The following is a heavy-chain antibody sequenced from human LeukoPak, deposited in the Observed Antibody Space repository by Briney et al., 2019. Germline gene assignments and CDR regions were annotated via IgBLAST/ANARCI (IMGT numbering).Heavy chain of an antibody. CDR2: INTNSGST. CDR3: ASWAYNFYYYYYMDV. D-gene: IGHD1-1*01. CDR1: GHIFSGYY. V-gene: IGHV1-2*02. J-gene: IGHJ6*03. Sequence: ASMKVSCKASGHIFSGYYMHWVRQAPGQGLEWMAWINTNSGSTKYAQKFQGRVTLTWDTFSSTVYMELNSLRFDDTATYYCASWAYNFYYYYYMDVWGKGTTVTVYS.